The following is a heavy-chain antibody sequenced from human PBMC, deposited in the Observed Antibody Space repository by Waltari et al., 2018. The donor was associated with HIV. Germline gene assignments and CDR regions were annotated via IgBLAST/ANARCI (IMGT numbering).Heavy chain of an antibody. CDR3: ARTTLQWSLTNSDFWTGHPDHYSTLDA. CDR2: TNPSGTA. CDR1: RASFNDLS. J-gene: IGHJ6*02. D-gene: IGHD3-3*01. V-gene: IGHV4-34*02. Sequence: QVQLQQWGTGLLKPSGTLSLTCAVYRASFNDLSLACIRQPPRKGLHWLGETNPSGTAVYTKSLQGRLTISRDASKNQFSLTLKSVTAADTAVYFCARTTLQWSLTNSDFWTGHPDHYSTLDAWGQGTTVFVSS.